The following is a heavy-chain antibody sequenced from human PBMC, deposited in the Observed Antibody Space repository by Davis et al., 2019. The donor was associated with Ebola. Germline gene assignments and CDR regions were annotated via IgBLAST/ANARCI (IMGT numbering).Heavy chain of an antibody. Sequence: GESLKISCAASGFTFSSYGMHWVRQAPGKGLEWVAVIWYDGSTKYYADSVKGRFTISRDNSKNTLYLQMNSLRAEDTAVYYCARDRDTMVRGVILELNWFDPWGQGTLVTVSS. J-gene: IGHJ5*02. D-gene: IGHD3-10*01. V-gene: IGHV3-33*01. CDR3: ARDRDTMVRGVILELNWFDP. CDR1: GFTFSSYG. CDR2: IWYDGSTK.